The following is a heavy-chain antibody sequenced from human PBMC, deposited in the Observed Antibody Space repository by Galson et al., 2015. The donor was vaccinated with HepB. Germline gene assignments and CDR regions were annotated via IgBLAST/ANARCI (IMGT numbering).Heavy chain of an antibody. D-gene: IGHD6-19*01. CDR3: ARGASSGWYGDDAFDI. CDR2: IGTAGDT. V-gene: IGHV3-13*01. Sequence: SLRLSCAVSGFTFSSYDMHWVRQATGKGLEWVSAIGTAGDTYYPGSVKGRFTISRENAKNSLYLQMNSLRAGDTAVYYCARGASSGWYGDDAFDIWGQGTMVTVSS. J-gene: IGHJ3*02. CDR1: GFTFSSYD.